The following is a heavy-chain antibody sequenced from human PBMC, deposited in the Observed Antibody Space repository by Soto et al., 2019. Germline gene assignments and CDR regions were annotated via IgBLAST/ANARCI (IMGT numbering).Heavy chain of an antibody. V-gene: IGHV3-23*01. J-gene: IGHJ4*02. CDR3: AKDSGYDSTD. D-gene: IGHD3-22*01. Sequence: EVQLLESGGGLVQPGGSLRLSCAASGITFSTYGMSWVRQAPGKGLEWISGLSASGGSTYADSVKGRFTISRDNSKNTLYLQMNSLRVEDTAIYYCAKDSGYDSTDWGQGTLVTVSS. CDR2: LSASGGST. CDR1: GITFSTYG.